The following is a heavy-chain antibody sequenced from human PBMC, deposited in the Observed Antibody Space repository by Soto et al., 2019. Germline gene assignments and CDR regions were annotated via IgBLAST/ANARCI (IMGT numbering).Heavy chain of an antibody. Sequence: QLQLQESGPGLVKPSETLSLTCTVSGGSISSSSYYWGWIRQPPGKGLEWIGSIYYSGSTYYNPSIKSRVTISVDTSKNQFSLKLRSVTAADTAVYYCARLSSRTVTATWYYYYYMDVWGKGTTVTVSS. V-gene: IGHV4-39*01. CDR2: IYYSGST. J-gene: IGHJ6*03. D-gene: IGHD4-4*01. CDR1: GGSISSSSYY. CDR3: ARLSSRTVTATWYYYYYMDV.